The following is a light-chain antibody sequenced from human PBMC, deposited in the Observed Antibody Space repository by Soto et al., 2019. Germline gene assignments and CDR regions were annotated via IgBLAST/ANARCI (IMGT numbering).Light chain of an antibody. Sequence: EIVMTQSPATLSVSPGERATLSCRASQSVTSNLAWYEQRPGQAPRLLIYDTYTRATGIQARISGSGSGTEFTLTIRSLQSEDFAVYYCKQYNKWPLTFGGGTKVDIK. V-gene: IGKV3-15*01. CDR1: QSVTSN. CDR3: KQYNKWPLT. J-gene: IGKJ4*01. CDR2: DTY.